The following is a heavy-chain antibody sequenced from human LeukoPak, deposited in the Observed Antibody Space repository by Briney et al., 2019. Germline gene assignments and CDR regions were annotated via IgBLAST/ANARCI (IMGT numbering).Heavy chain of an antibody. CDR2: IYPGDSDT. J-gene: IGHJ6*02. Sequence: GESLKISCKGSGYTFTTYWIGGVRQMPGKGLEWMGFIYPGDSDTRYSPSFQGQVTISADKSISTAYLQWSSLKASDTAMYYCARGYSGYYFYYGMDVWGQGTTVIVSS. D-gene: IGHD5-12*01. CDR1: GYTFTTYW. V-gene: IGHV5-51*01. CDR3: ARGYSGYYFYYGMDV.